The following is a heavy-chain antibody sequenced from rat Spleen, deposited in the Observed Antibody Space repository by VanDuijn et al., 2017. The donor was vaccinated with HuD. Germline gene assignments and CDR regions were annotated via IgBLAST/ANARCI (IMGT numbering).Heavy chain of an antibody. Sequence: EVQLVESGGGLVQPGRSLKLSCAASGFAFSDHYVAWVRQAPGKGLEWVASISYDGGSTYYRDSVKGRFTLSRDNAKSTLYLQMDSLRSEDTATYYCARHPSMYWYFDFWGPGTMVTVSS. CDR2: ISYDGGST. CDR3: ARHPSMYWYFDF. J-gene: IGHJ1*01. CDR1: GFAFSDHY. V-gene: IGHV5-7*01.